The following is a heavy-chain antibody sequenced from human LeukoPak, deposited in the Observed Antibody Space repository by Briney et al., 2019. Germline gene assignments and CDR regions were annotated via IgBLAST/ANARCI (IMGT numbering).Heavy chain of an antibody. Sequence: PGGSLRLSCAASGFTVSSNYMSWVRQAPGKGLESVSVISNDGGTYYADSVKGRFTISRDNSKNTVYLQMNSLRAEDTAVYYCAGDKTTSGWYEIDYWGQGALVTVSS. J-gene: IGHJ4*02. D-gene: IGHD6-19*01. CDR1: GFTVSSNY. V-gene: IGHV3-53*01. CDR3: AGDKTTSGWYEIDY. CDR2: ISNDGGT.